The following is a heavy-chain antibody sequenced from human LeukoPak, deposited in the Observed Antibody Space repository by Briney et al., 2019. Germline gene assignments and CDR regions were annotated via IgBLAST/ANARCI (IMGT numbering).Heavy chain of an antibody. CDR2: IRSKAYGGTT. Sequence: GGSLRLSCTASGFTFGDYAMSWVRQAPGKGLAWVGFIRSKAYGGTTEHAASVKGRFTISRDDSRSIAYLQMNSLNTEDTAVYYCTRGDCYNKYFDYWRRGTLVTVSS. J-gene: IGHJ4*02. V-gene: IGHV3-49*04. CDR1: GFTFGDYA. D-gene: IGHD5-24*01. CDR3: TRGDCYNKYFDY.